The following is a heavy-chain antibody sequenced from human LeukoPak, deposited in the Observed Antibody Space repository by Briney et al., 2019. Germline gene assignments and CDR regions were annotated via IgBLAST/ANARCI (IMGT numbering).Heavy chain of an antibody. J-gene: IGHJ4*02. Sequence: AASVKVSCKASGGTFSSYAISWVRQAPGQGLEWMGRIIPILGIANYAQKFQGRVTITADKSTSTAYMEPSSLRSEDTAVYYCATPPRYYYDSSGYYYYWGQGTLVTVSS. CDR3: ATPPRYYYDSSGYYYY. D-gene: IGHD3-22*01. V-gene: IGHV1-69*04. CDR2: IIPILGIA. CDR1: GGTFSSYA.